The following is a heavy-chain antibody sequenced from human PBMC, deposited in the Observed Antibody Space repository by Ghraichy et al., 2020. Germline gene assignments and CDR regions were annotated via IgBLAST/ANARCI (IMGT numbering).Heavy chain of an antibody. CDR2: FDPEDGET. CDR1: GYTLTELS. J-gene: IGHJ4*02. Sequence: ASVKVSCKVSGYTLTELSMHWVRQAPGKGLEWMGGFDPEDGETIYAQKFQGRVTMTEDTSTDTAYMELSSLRSEDTAVYYCATSALTIFGVVSFDYWGQGTLVTVSS. CDR3: ATSALTIFGVVSFDY. V-gene: IGHV1-24*01. D-gene: IGHD3-3*01.